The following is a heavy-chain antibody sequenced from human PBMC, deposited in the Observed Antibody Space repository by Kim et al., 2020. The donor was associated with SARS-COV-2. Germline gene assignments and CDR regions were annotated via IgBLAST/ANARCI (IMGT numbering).Heavy chain of an antibody. CDR1: GFTFGDYA. Sequence: GGSLRLSCAASGFTFGDYAMHWVRQAPGKGLEWVSGISWNSGNIDYADSVRGRFTISRDNAKNSLYLQMNSLRAEDTALYYCAKDINDVYSSPRDWYFDLWGRGTLVTVSS. V-gene: IGHV3-9*01. CDR2: ISWNSGNI. D-gene: IGHD6-13*01. CDR3: AKDINDVYSSPRDWYFDL. J-gene: IGHJ2*01.